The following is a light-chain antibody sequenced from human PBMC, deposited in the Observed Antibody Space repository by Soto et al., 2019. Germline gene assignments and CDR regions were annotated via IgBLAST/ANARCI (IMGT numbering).Light chain of an antibody. V-gene: IGLV2-8*01. CDR2: EVN. Sequence: QSALTQPPSASGSPGQSVAISCTGTSSDVGAYNYVSWYQQHPGKAPKLMIYEVNKRPSGVPDRFSGSKSGNTASLTVSGLQAEDGADYYCSSYGGSKVFGGGTKVTVL. CDR3: SSYGGSKV. J-gene: IGLJ2*01. CDR1: SSDVGAYNY.